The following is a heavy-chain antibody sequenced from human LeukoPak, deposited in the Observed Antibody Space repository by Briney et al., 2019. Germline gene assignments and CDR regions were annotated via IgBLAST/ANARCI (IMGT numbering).Heavy chain of an antibody. CDR3: AREFWDYYDSSGY. CDR1: GFTFSSYW. CDR2: ISYDGSNK. Sequence: PGGSLRLSCAASGFTFSSYWMNWARQAPGKGLEWVAVISYDGSNKYYADSVKGRFTISRDNSKNTLYLQMNSLRAEDTAVYYCAREFWDYYDSSGYWGQGTLVTVSS. D-gene: IGHD3-22*01. J-gene: IGHJ4*02. V-gene: IGHV3-30-3*01.